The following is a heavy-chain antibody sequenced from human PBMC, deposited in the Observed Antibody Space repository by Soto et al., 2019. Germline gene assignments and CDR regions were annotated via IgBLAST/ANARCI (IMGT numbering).Heavy chain of an antibody. J-gene: IGHJ6*02. CDR2: INHSGST. CDR3: ARARLGYCSSTSCYRAYYYYYGMDV. CDR1: GGSFSGYY. Sequence: PSETLCLTCAVYGGSFSGYYWSWIRQPPGKGLEWIGEINHSGSTNYNPSLKSRVTISVDTSKNQFSLKLSSVTAADTAVYYCARARLGYCSSTSCYRAYYYYYGMDVWGQGTTVTVSS. V-gene: IGHV4-34*01. D-gene: IGHD2-2*01.